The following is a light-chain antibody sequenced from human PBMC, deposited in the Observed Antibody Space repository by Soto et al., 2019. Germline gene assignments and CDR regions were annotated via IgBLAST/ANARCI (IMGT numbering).Light chain of an antibody. Sequence: DIQMTQSPSSVSASVGDRVTITCRASERINTYLAWYQQQPGKAPKLLIYAASSLQSGVPSRFSGSGSGTEFTLTISSLQSEDFAIFYCQQYIQWPEFGQGTKVDIK. CDR1: ERINTY. J-gene: IGKJ1*01. CDR2: AAS. V-gene: IGKV1-12*01. CDR3: QQYIQWPE.